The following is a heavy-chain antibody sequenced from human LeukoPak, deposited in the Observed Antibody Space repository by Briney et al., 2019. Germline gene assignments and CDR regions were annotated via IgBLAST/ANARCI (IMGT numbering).Heavy chain of an antibody. J-gene: IGHJ4*02. D-gene: IGHD6-13*01. CDR1: GGSFSGDY. CDR3: ARGRFGVAAAGTPFDY. V-gene: IGHV4-34*01. CDR2: INHSGST. Sequence: SETLSLTCAVYGGSFSGDYWSWIRQPPGKGLEWIGEINHSGSTNYNPSLKSRVTISVDTSKNQFSLKLSSVTAADTAVYYCARGRFGVAAAGTPFDYWGQGTLVTVSS.